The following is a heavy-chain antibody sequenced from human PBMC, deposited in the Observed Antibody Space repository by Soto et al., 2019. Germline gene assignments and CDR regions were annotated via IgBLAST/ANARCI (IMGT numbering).Heavy chain of an antibody. J-gene: IGHJ4*02. V-gene: IGHV4-4*01. CDR2: MSHSGST. CDR1: GVSIDSNYW. D-gene: IGHD6-19*01. CDR3: ARSFGWYAVDF. Sequence: QVQLQESGPGLVKPSGTLSLNPSGTLSLTCGVSGVSIDSNYWWGWVRQPPGKDLEWLGDMSHSGSTHYKPSFKSRVTILLDKSKNQFSLRLSFVPAADTAIYCCARSFGWYAVDFWGQGILVTVSS.